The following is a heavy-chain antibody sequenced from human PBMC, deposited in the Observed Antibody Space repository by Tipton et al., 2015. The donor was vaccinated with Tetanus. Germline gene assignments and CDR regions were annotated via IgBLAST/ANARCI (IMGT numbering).Heavy chain of an antibody. CDR1: GGSISSSSYY. D-gene: IGHD4-11*01. Sequence: TLSLTCTVSGGSISSSSYYWGWIRQPPGKGLEWIGSIYYSGSTYYNPSLKSRVTISVDTPKNQFSLKPSSVTAADTAVYYCARHETTVTTYYFDYWGQGTLVTVSS. CDR3: ARHETTVTTYYFDY. V-gene: IGHV4-39*01. CDR2: IYYSGST. J-gene: IGHJ4*02.